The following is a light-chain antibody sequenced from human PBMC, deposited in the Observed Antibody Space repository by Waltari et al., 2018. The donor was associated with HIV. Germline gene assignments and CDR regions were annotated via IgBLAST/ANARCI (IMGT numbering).Light chain of an antibody. CDR1: NSDVGGYNF. V-gene: IGLV2-23*01. CDR3: SSYSSSDSWV. CDR2: EGT. J-gene: IGLJ3*02. Sequence: HSALTQPASVSGSPGQSITISCTGTNSDVGGYNFVAWYQQYPGKAPKLIFYEGTERPSGVSNRFSGSKSGNTASLTISGMQPEDEADYYCSSYSSSDSWVFGGGTKLTVL.